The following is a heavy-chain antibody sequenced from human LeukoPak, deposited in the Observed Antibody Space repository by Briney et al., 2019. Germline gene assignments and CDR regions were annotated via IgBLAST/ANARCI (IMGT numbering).Heavy chain of an antibody. CDR3: ARGRFYYGMDV. CDR2: ISYDGSNK. Sequence: GGALRLSFGASGFTLSSFSMHWGRPAPGKGVGGVAVISYDGSNKYYADSVKGRFTISRDNSKNTLYLQMNSLRAEDTAVYYCARGRFYYGMDVWGQGTTVTVSS. D-gene: IGHD4-17*01. CDR1: GFTLSSFS. J-gene: IGHJ6*02. V-gene: IGHV3-30-3*01.